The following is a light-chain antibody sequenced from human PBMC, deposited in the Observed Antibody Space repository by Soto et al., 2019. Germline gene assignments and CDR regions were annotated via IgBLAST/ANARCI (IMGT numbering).Light chain of an antibody. CDR1: QSFSNN. Sequence: EIVLTQSPGTLSLTPGERATLSCRASQSFSNNYLAWYQQKPGQAPRLLIYGASTRATGIPARFSGSGSGTEFTLTISSLQSEDFAVYYCQQYNNWPLTFGGGTKVDIK. CDR3: QQYNNWPLT. J-gene: IGKJ4*01. V-gene: IGKV3-15*01. CDR2: GAS.